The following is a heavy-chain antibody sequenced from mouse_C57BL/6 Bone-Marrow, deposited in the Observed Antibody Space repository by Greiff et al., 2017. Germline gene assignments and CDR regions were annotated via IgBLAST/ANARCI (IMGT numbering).Heavy chain of an antibody. J-gene: IGHJ2*01. D-gene: IGHD1-1*02. CDR2: INPYNGGT. V-gene: IGHV1-19*01. Sequence: QLQQSGPVLVKPGASVKMSCKASGYTFTDYYMNWVKQSHGKSLEWIGVINPYNGGTSYNQKFKGKPTLSVDKSSSSAYLELNSLASEDSAVYYCARRGGGADYGGQGTTRTVSS. CDR3: ARRGGGADY. CDR1: GYTFTDYY.